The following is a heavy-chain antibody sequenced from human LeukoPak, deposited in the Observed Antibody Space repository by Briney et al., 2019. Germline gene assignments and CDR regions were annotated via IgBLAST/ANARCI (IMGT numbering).Heavy chain of an antibody. J-gene: IGHJ4*02. Sequence: PGGSLRLSCAASGFTFSSYAMHWVRQAPGKGLEWVAVISYDGSNKYYADSVKGRFTISRDNAKNSVYLQMNSLRAEDTAVYYCARRYCSSTSCLLDYWGQGTLVTVSS. CDR3: ARRYCSSTSCLLDY. V-gene: IGHV3-30-3*01. D-gene: IGHD2-2*01. CDR2: ISYDGSNK. CDR1: GFTFSSYA.